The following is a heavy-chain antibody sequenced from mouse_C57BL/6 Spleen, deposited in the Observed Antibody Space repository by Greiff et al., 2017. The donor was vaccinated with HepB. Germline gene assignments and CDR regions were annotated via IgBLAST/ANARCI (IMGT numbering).Heavy chain of an antibody. CDR1: GFTFSSYA. J-gene: IGHJ3*01. Sequence: EVKLVESGGGLVKPGGSLKLSCAASGFTFSSYAMSWVRQTPEKRLEWVATISDGGSYTYYPDNVKGRFTISRDNAKNNLYLQMSHLKSEDTAMYYCAREGYYGSPFAYWGQGTLVTVSA. CDR3: AREGYYGSPFAY. D-gene: IGHD1-1*01. V-gene: IGHV5-4*01. CDR2: ISDGGSYT.